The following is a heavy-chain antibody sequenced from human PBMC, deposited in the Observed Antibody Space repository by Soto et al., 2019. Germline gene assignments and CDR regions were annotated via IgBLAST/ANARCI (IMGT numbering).Heavy chain of an antibody. CDR1: GYTFSSYG. J-gene: IGHJ6*02. CDR3: TKARLWGGDGYNSYYYNAMDV. V-gene: IGHV3-30*18. D-gene: IGHD7-27*01. CDR2: IPYDESDK. Sequence: GGSLRLSCAASGYTFSSYGMYWVRQAPGKGLEWVAVIPYDESDKYYADSVKGRFTISRDNAKNSLYLQMNSLRPEDTALYYCTKARLWGGDGYNSYYYNAMDVWGHGTTVTV.